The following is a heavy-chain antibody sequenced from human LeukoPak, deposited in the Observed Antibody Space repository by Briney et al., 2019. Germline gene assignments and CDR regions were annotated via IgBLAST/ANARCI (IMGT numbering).Heavy chain of an antibody. J-gene: IGHJ6*03. CDR3: AKGYCSSTSCYNYYYYYMDV. V-gene: IGHV3-30*02. Sequence: AGGSLRLSCAASGFTFSSYGMHWVRQAPGKGLEWVAFIRYDGSNKYYADSVKGRFTISRDNSKNTLYLQMNSLRAEHTAVYYCAKGYCSSTSCYNYYYYYMDVWGKGTTVTVSS. CDR1: GFTFSSYG. D-gene: IGHD2-2*02. CDR2: IRYDGSNK.